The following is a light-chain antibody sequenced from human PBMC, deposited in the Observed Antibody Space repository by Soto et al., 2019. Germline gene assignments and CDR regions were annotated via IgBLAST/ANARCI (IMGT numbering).Light chain of an antibody. CDR1: ITDIGTYHY. J-gene: IGLJ2*01. Sequence: QSVLTQPASVSGSPGQSITISCSGSITDIGTYHYVSWYQQHPGKAPRLLISEVSNRPSGVSNRFSGSKSGNTASLTISGLQAEDEADYFCSSFTAANSVTFGGGTKVTVL. CDR2: EVS. V-gene: IGLV2-14*01. CDR3: SSFTAANSVT.